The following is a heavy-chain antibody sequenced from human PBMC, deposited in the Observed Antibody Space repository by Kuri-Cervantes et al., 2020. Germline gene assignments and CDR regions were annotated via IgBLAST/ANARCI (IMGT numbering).Heavy chain of an antibody. CDR2: INTNSGET. CDR3: ASTRTRLGAFDI. CDR1: GYIFFTYG. J-gene: IGHJ3*02. Sequence: ASVKVSCKTSGYIFFTYGVSWVRQAPGQGLEWMGWINTNSGETSYAQKFHDRVIMTTDIPTSTAYMELRSLRSDDTAVYYCASTRTRLGAFDIWGQGTMVTVSS. D-gene: IGHD2-2*01. V-gene: IGHV1-18*01.